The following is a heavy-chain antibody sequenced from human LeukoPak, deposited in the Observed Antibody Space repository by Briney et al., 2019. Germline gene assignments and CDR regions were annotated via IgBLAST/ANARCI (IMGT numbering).Heavy chain of an antibody. CDR2: ISSSSSTI. V-gene: IGHV3-48*01. J-gene: IGHJ4*02. D-gene: IGHD6-13*01. CDR3: ASRPAAAGIRAYFDY. Sequence: GGSLRLSCAASGFTFSSYSMNWVRQAPGKGLEWVSYISSSSSTIYYADSVKGRFTISRDNAKNSLYLQMNSLRAEDTAVYYCASRPAAAGIRAYFDYWGQGTLVTVSS. CDR1: GFTFSSYS.